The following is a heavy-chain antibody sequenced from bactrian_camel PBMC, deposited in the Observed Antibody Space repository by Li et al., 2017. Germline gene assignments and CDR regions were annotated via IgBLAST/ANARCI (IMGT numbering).Heavy chain of an antibody. CDR1: GFTFSAFY. D-gene: IGHD7*01. CDR2: IKPDGTET. J-gene: IGHJ4*01. V-gene: IGHV3S7*01. Sequence: QVQLVESGGGSVQAGGSLRLSCASSGFTFSAFYMSWIRQTPGKELEWIADIKPDGTETYYGDSVKGRFTISQDYAKNTLYLQMNSLEPEDTAVYYCAAVHQWWHLTNCHSEGDWGQGTQVTVS. CDR3: AAVHQWWHLTNCHSEGD.